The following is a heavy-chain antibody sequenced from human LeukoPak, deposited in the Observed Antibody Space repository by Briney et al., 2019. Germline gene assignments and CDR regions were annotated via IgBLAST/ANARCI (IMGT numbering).Heavy chain of an antibody. CDR2: IYSGGTT. J-gene: IGHJ4*02. CDR1: GFTVSGNY. V-gene: IGHV3-53*01. CDR3: ARRAGGYSHPYDY. D-gene: IGHD4-23*01. Sequence: GGSLRLSCAVSGFTVSGNYMSWVRQAPGKGLEWVSLIYSGGTTYYADSVKGRFTISRDNSKKTLYLQMNSLRAEDTAVYYCARRAGGYSHPYDYWGQGILVTVSS.